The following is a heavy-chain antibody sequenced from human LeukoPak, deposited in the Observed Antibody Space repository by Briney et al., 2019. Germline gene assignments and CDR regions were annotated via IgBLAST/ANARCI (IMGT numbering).Heavy chain of an antibody. V-gene: IGHV4-34*01. CDR2: INHGGFT. CDR3: ARYTLVAASSFDY. CDR1: GASLSGYY. J-gene: IGHJ4*02. D-gene: IGHD2-15*01. Sequence: SETLSLTCAVSGASLSGYYWSWIRQSPWKGLEWIGEINHGGFTNYNPSLKSQVTISVDTSRNQIALRLSSVTAADTAVYYCARYTLVAASSFDYWGQGTLVTVSS.